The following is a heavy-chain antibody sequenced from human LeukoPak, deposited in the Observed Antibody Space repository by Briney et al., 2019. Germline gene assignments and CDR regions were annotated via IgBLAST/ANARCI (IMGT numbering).Heavy chain of an antibody. CDR2: IYYSGST. V-gene: IGHV4-39*01. J-gene: IGHJ6*03. CDR3: ARLGVRGGPGYMDV. D-gene: IGHD3-10*01. CDR1: GGSISSSSYY. Sequence: SETLSLTCTVSGGSISSSSYYWGWIRQPPGKGLEWIGSIYYSGSTYYNPSLKSRVTISVDTSKNQFSLKLSSVTAVDTAVYYCARLGVRGGPGYMDVWGKGTTVTVSS.